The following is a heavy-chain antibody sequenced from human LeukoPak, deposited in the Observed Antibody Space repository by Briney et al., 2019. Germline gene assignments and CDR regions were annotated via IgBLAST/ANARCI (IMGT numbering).Heavy chain of an antibody. D-gene: IGHD3-22*01. J-gene: IGHJ4*02. V-gene: IGHV3-30*18. Sequence: GGSLRLSCAASGFTFSSYGMHWVRQAPGKGLEWVAVISYDGSNKYYADSVKGRFTISRDNSKNTLYLQMNSLRAEDTAVYYCAKDLTMIVAALDYWGQGTLVTVSS. CDR2: ISYDGSNK. CDR1: GFTFSSYG. CDR3: AKDLTMIVAALDY.